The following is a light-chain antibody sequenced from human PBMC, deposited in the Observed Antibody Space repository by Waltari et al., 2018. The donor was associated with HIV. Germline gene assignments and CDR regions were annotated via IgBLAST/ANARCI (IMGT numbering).Light chain of an antibody. Sequence: QSVVTQPPSASGTPGQRVTISCSGSSSNIGNNYVSWYQQLPETTPKLLIYRDNQRPPGVPDRFSGSKSGTSASLAISGLRSEDEADYYCATVDDSLSGRVFGGGTKLTVL. CDR3: ATVDDSLSGRV. CDR2: RDN. CDR1: SSNIGNNY. J-gene: IGLJ3*02. V-gene: IGLV1-47*01.